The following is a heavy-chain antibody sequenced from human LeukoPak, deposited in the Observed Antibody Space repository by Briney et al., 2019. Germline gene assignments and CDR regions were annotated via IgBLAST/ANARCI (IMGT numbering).Heavy chain of an antibody. J-gene: IGHJ6*02. V-gene: IGHV1-2*02. D-gene: IGHD2-2*01. CDR2: INPNSGGT. CDR1: GYTFTGYY. Sequence: ASVKVSCKASGYTFTGYYMHWVRQAPGQGLEWMGWINPNSGGTNYAQKFQGRVTMTRDTSISTAYMELSRLRSDDTAVYYCARDDIVVVPAASRAKLNYYYYYGMDVWGQGTTVTVSS. CDR3: ARDDIVVVPAASRAKLNYYYYYGMDV.